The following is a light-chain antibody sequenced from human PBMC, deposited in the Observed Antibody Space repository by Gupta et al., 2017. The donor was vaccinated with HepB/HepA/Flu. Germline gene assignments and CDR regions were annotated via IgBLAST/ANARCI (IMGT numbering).Light chain of an antibody. CDR3: QAWDSITVV. V-gene: IGLV3-1*01. CDR2: QDN. J-gene: IGLJ2*01. CDR1: KLGDKY. Sequence: SYELTQPPSVSVSPGQTASITCSGDKLGDKYACWYHQKPGQSPVLVIYQDNKRPSGIPERFSGSYSGNTATLTISGTQAMDEADYYCQAWDSITVVFGGGTKLTVL.